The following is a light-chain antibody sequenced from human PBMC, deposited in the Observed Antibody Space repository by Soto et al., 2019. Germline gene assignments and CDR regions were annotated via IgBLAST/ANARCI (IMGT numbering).Light chain of an antibody. Sequence: EIVLTQSPGTLSLSPGERATLSCRASQSVSNNYLAWYQQKPGQAPRLLIYGASNRATGIPDRFSGSGSGTDFTLTITRLEPEDLAVYYCQQYDDSPITFGHGTRLEIK. J-gene: IGKJ5*01. CDR2: GAS. V-gene: IGKV3-20*01. CDR3: QQYDDSPIT. CDR1: QSVSNNY.